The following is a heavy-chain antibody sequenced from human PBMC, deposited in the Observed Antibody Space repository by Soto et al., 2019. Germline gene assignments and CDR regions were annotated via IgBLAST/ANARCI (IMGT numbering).Heavy chain of an antibody. V-gene: IGHV5-51*01. CDR2: IYPGDSDT. J-gene: IGHJ5*02. CDR3: GRLGVASGSYYFQNWFDP. D-gene: IGHD1-26*01. Sequence: PGESLKISCKGSGYSFTSYWIGWVRQMPGKGLEWMGIIYPGDSDTRYSPSFQGQVTISADKSISTAYLQWSSLKASDTAMYYCGRLGVASGSYYFQNWFDPWGQGTLVTVSS. CDR1: GYSFTSYW.